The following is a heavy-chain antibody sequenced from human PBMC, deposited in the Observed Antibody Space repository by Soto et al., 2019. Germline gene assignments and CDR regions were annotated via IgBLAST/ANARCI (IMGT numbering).Heavy chain of an antibody. Sequence: QITLKESGPTLVKPTQTLTLTCTFSGFSLSTSAVGVGWVRQPPGKALEWVALIYWDDDKRYSPSLKSRLTITKDTAKNQVVLTMTNLDPVDTATYYCAHSMRPRIFSVWGQGTTVTVSS. CDR1: GFSLSTSAVG. CDR2: IYWDDDK. J-gene: IGHJ6*02. V-gene: IGHV2-5*02. D-gene: IGHD3-3*01. CDR3: AHSMRPRIFSV.